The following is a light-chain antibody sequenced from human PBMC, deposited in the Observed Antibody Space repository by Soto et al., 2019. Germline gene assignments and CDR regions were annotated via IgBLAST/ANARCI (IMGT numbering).Light chain of an antibody. CDR3: QRYKSAHRK. CDR2: AAS. V-gene: IGKV1-27*01. J-gene: IGKJ1*01. Sequence: DIQMTQSPSSLSASVGDRVIITCRASQGISDYLAWYQQKPGKVPRLLIYAASTLQSGVPSRFSGRGSGTDFTLTISSLQPDDVETYYCQRYKSAHRKFGNGTKANIX. CDR1: QGISDY.